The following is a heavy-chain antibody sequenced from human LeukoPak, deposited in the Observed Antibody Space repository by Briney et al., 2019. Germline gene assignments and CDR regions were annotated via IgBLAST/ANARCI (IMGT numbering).Heavy chain of an antibody. CDR1: GYTFTSYG. Sequence: ASVKVSCKASGYTFTSYGISWVRQAPGQGLEWMGGIIPIFGTANYAQKFQGRVTITADESTSTAYMELSSLRSEDTAVYYCARTDVYQLLYNYYYYMDVWGKGTTVTISS. J-gene: IGHJ6*03. V-gene: IGHV1-69*13. CDR2: IIPIFGTA. CDR3: ARTDVYQLLYNYYYYMDV. D-gene: IGHD2-2*01.